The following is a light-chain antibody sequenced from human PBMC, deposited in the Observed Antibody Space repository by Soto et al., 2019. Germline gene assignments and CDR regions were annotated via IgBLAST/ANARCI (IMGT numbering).Light chain of an antibody. J-gene: IGLJ1*01. Sequence: QSVLTQPRSMSGSPGQSVTISCTGTSSDVGGYNYVSWYQQHPGKAPKLMIYDVSKRPSGVPDRFSGSKSGNTASLTISGLQAEDEADYYCSLYTSENTYVFGNGTKVTVL. V-gene: IGLV2-11*01. CDR2: DVS. CDR1: SSDVGGYNY. CDR3: SLYTSENTYV.